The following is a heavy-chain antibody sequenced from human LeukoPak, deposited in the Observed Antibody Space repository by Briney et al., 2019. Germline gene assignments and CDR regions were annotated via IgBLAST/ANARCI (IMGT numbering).Heavy chain of an antibody. J-gene: IGHJ4*02. D-gene: IGHD6-19*01. V-gene: IGHV4-59*08. CDR1: GGSISSYY. CDR2: IYYSGST. Sequence: PSETLSLTCTVSGGSISSYYWSWIRQPPGKGLEWIGYIYYSGSTNYNPSLKSRVTISVDTSKNQFSLKLSSVTAADTAVYYCARHSVAGTGEENWGQGTLVTVSS. CDR3: ARHSVAGTGEEN.